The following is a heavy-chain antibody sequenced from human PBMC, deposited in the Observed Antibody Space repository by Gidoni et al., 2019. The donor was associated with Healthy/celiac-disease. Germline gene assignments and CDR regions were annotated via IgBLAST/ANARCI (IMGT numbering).Heavy chain of an antibody. Sequence: EVQLVESGGGLVKPGGSLRLSCAASGFTFSNAWMSWVRQAPGKGLEWVGRIKSKTEGGTTDYAAPVKGRFTISRDDSKNTLYLQMNSLKTEDTAVYYCTTVWAGVAYDYWGQGTLVTVSS. V-gene: IGHV3-15*01. CDR2: IKSKTEGGTT. J-gene: IGHJ4*02. D-gene: IGHD3-3*01. CDR3: TTVWAGVAYDY. CDR1: GFTFSNAW.